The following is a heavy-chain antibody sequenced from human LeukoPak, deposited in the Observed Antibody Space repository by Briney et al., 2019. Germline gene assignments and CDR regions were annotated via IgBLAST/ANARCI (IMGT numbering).Heavy chain of an antibody. Sequence: GGSLRLSCAASGFTFTNYAMCWVRQAPGKGLEWVSTISGSGDNTYYADSVKGRFTISRDNSRNTLYLQVNSLRAEDTALYYCAKGYDFWSGYVYWGQGTLVTVSS. CDR1: GFTFTNYA. D-gene: IGHD3-3*01. CDR2: ISGSGDNT. J-gene: IGHJ4*02. V-gene: IGHV3-23*01. CDR3: AKGYDFWSGYVY.